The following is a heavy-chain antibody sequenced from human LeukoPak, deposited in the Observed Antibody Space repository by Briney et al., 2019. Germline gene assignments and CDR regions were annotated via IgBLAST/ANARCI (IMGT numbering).Heavy chain of an antibody. D-gene: IGHD6-13*01. CDR2: IWYDGSNK. CDR1: GFTFSYFG. J-gene: IGHJ5*02. Sequence: GGSLRLSCAASGFTFSYFGMHWVRQAPGKGLEWVAVIWYDGSNKYYADSVKGRFTISRDNSKSTLYLQMNSLRAEDTAVYYCARDVGGIAAAGTCGWFDPWGQGTLVTVSS. CDR3: ARDVGGIAAAGTCGWFDP. V-gene: IGHV3-33*01.